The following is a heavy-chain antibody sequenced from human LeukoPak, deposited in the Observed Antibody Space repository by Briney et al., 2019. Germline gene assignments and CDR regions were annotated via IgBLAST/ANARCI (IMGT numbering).Heavy chain of an antibody. CDR1: GYTFTSYD. CDR3: TRGRPKVYSSANWFDP. J-gene: IGHJ5*02. D-gene: IGHD6-25*01. Sequence: APVKVSCKASGYTFTSYDINWVRQATGQGLEWMGWMNPNSGNTGYAQKFQGRVTMTRNTSISTAYMELSSLRSEDTAVYYCTRGRPKVYSSANWFDPWGQGTLVTVSS. V-gene: IGHV1-8*01. CDR2: MNPNSGNT.